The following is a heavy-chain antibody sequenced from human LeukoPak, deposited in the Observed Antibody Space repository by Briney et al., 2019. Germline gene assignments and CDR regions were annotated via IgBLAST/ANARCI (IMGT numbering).Heavy chain of an antibody. CDR1: GGSISSSNW. Sequence: SGTLSLTCAASGGSISSSNWWSWVRQPPGKGLEWIGEIYHSGSTNYNPSLKSRVTISVDKSKNQFSLKLSSVTAADTAVYYCARTSFCGGDCLYYFDYWGQGTLVTVSS. CDR3: ARTSFCGGDCLYYFDY. CDR2: IYHSGST. D-gene: IGHD2-21*02. J-gene: IGHJ4*02. V-gene: IGHV4-4*02.